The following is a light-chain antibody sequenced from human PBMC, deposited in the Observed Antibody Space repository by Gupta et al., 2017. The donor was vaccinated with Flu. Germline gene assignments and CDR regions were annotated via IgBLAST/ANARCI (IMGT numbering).Light chain of an antibody. J-gene: IGLJ3*02. CDR1: ALPKQY. CDR3: QSADSSGTAWV. CDR2: KDS. Sequence: SYELTQPPAVSVSPGQTCRITCSGDALPKQYAYWYQQKPGQAPVLVIYKDSERPSGIPERVSGSSSGTTVTLTISGVQAEDEAYDYCQSADSSGTAWVFGGGTKLTVL. V-gene: IGLV3-25*02.